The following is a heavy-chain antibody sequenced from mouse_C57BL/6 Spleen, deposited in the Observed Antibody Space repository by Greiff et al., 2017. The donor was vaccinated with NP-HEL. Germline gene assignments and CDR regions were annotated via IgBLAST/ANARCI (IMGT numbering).Heavy chain of an antibody. J-gene: IGHJ3*01. CDR3: ARPASYDYDDAWFAY. Sequence: QVQLQQPGAELVKPGASVKLSCKASGYTFTSYWMQWVKQRPGQGLEWIGMIHPGSGSTNYNEKFKGKATLTVDKSSSTAYMQLSSLTSEDSAVYYCARPASYDYDDAWFAYWGQGTLVTVSA. CDR1: GYTFTSYW. V-gene: IGHV1-64*01. CDR2: IHPGSGST. D-gene: IGHD2-4*01.